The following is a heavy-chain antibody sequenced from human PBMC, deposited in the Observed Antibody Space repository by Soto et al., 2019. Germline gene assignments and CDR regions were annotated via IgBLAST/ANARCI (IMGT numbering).Heavy chain of an antibody. J-gene: IGHJ6*02. V-gene: IGHV7-4-1*01. CDR2: INTNTGNP. CDR1: GYTFTSYA. CDR3: ARGGYSFGQGYSGYDYHYYYYGMDV. D-gene: IGHD5-12*01. Sequence: ASVKVSCKASGYTFTSYAMNWVRQAPGQGLEWMGWINTNTGNPTYAQGFTGRFVFSLDTSVSTAYLQICSLKAEDTAVYYCARGGYSFGQGYSGYDYHYYYYGMDVWGQGTTVTVS.